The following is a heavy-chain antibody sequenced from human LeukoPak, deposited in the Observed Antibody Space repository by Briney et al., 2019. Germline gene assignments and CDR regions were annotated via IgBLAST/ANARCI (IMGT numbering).Heavy chain of an antibody. D-gene: IGHD2-15*01. J-gene: IGHJ3*02. CDR1: GYTFTGYY. CDR2: INPNSGDT. CDR3: ARIVGGYCSGGSCYWPNDAFDI. Sequence: ASVKVSYKASGYTFTGYYMHGVRQAPGQGLEGLGWINPNSGDTNYAQKFQGRVTMTRDTFISTAYMELSRLRSDDPAVYYCARIVGGYCSGGSCYWPNDAFDIWGQGTMVTVSS. V-gene: IGHV1-2*02.